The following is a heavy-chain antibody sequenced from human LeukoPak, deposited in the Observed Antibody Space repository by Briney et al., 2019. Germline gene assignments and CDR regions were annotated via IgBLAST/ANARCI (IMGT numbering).Heavy chain of an antibody. J-gene: IGHJ4*02. Sequence: PGGSLRLSCAASGFTFNSYAMYWVRQAPGKGLEWVSGIFGSGGSAHYADSVKGRFTISRDNSKNTVYLQMDSQRVEDTAVYYCGKTTTGYSSGRYPGWPVDYWGQGTLVTVSS. D-gene: IGHD6-19*01. CDR2: IFGSGGSA. CDR3: GKTTTGYSSGRYPGWPVDY. CDR1: GFTFNSYA. V-gene: IGHV3-23*01.